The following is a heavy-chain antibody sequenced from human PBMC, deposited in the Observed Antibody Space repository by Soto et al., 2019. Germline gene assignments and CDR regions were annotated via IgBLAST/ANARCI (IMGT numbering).Heavy chain of an antibody. D-gene: IGHD3-16*01. CDR2: INQDGSER. CDR3: VCGGNFFVY. CDR1: GFTFSTYW. J-gene: IGHJ4*02. Sequence: EVQLVESGGGLVQPGGSLRLPCAASGFTFSTYWMTWVRQPPGKGLEWVASINQDGSERYYVDSVRGRFTISRDNAKNSLYLQMNSLSDEDTAVYYCVCGGNFFVYWGQGTLVTVSP. V-gene: IGHV3-7*01.